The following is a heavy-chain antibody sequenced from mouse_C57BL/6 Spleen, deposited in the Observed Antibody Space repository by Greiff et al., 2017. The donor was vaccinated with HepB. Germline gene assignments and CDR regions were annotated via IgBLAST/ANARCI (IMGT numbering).Heavy chain of an antibody. D-gene: IGHD2-5*01. V-gene: IGHV5-17*01. J-gene: IGHJ4*01. CDR1: GFTFSDYG. CDR2: ISSGSSTI. Sequence: EVKLVESGGGLVKPGGSLKLSCAASGFTFSDYGMHWVRQAPEKGLEWVAYISSGSSTIYYADTVKGRFTISRDNAKNTLFLQMTSLRSEDTAMYYCARKSYYSNLYYAMDYWGQGTSVTVSS. CDR3: ARKSYYSNLYYAMDY.